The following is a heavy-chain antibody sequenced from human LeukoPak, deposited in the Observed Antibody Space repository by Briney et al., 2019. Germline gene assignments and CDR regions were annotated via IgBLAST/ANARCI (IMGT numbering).Heavy chain of an antibody. CDR3: ARAGSHWHYVY. Sequence: GGSLRLSCTASGFTFSGFSMSWVRQSPTKGLEWVANIKQDGSERYYVDSVKGRFTISRDNAKNSLSLQMNNLRVEDTAVYYCARAGSHWHYVYWGQGTVVTVSS. J-gene: IGHJ4*02. CDR2: IKQDGSER. V-gene: IGHV3-7*01. D-gene: IGHD3-10*01. CDR1: GFTFSGFS.